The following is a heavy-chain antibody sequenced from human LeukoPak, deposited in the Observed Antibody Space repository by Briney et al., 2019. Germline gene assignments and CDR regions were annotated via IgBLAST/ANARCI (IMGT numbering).Heavy chain of an antibody. CDR2: ISGSGGST. Sequence: GGSLRLSCAASGFTFSSYAMSWDRQAPGKGLEWVSAISGSGGSTYYADSVKGRFTISRDNSKNTLYLQMNSLRAEDTAVYYCAKGGPYSSSWYPFDYWGQGTLVTVSS. CDR1: GFTFSSYA. V-gene: IGHV3-23*01. D-gene: IGHD6-13*01. CDR3: AKGGPYSSSWYPFDY. J-gene: IGHJ4*02.